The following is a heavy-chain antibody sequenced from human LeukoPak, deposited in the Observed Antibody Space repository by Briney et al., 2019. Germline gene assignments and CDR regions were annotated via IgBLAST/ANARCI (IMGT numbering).Heavy chain of an antibody. V-gene: IGHV4-34*01. CDR2: INHSGSI. J-gene: IGHJ4*02. D-gene: IGHD3-10*01. Sequence: SETLSLTCAVYGGSFSGYYWSWIRQPPGKGLEWIGEINHSGSINYNPSLKSRVTISVDTSKNQFSLKLSSVTAADTAVYYCARGKLNFPKKKGLYYFDYWGQGTLVTVSS. CDR3: ARGKLNFPKKKGLYYFDY. CDR1: GGSFSGYY.